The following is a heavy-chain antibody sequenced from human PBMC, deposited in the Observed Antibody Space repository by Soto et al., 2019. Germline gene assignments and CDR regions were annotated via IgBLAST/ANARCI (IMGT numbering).Heavy chain of an antibody. Sequence: QVQLQESGPGLVKPSQTLSLTCTVSGVSISSGGYYWSWIRLHPGKGLEWIGYIYYSGSTYYNPSLKSRVTISVDTSKSPFSLKLSSVTAADTAVYYCARDFTDSSGPTLGMGVWGQGTTVTVSS. CDR2: IYYSGST. V-gene: IGHV4-31*03. CDR3: ARDFTDSSGPTLGMGV. J-gene: IGHJ6*02. CDR1: GVSISSGGYY. D-gene: IGHD6-19*01.